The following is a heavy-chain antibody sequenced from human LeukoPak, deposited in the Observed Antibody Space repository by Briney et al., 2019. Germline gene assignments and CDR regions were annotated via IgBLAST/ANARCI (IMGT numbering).Heavy chain of an antibody. CDR2: IKLDGTEK. V-gene: IGHV3-7*05. CDR1: GFTFSSYW. J-gene: IGHJ4*02. Sequence: GGSLRLSCAASGFTFSSYWMHWVRQAPGKGLEWVANIKLDGTEKYYVDSVKGRFTISRDNAKNPLYLQMNSLRAEDTAVYYCASDRFYFGVWGQGTLVTVSS. CDR3: ASDRFYFGV. D-gene: IGHD3-16*01.